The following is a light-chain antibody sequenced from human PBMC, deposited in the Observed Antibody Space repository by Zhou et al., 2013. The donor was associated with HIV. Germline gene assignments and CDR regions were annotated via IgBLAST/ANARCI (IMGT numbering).Light chain of an antibody. CDR3: QSYDSSLSGWV. CDR2: GNI. V-gene: IGLV1-40*01. Sequence: QSVLTQPPSVSGAPGQRVTISCTGSSSNIGAGYDVHWYQHLPGAAPKLLIYGNINRPSGVPDRFSGSKSGTSASRGHHWAQAEDEADYYCQSYDSSLSGWVFGGRTKLT. J-gene: IGLJ3*02. CDR1: SSNIGAGYD.